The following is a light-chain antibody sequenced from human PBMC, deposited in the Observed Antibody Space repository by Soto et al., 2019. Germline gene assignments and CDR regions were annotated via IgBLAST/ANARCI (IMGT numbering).Light chain of an antibody. CDR3: SSYISSSTHNYV. Sequence: QSALTQPASVSGSPGQSITISCTGTSSDVGGYNYVSWYQQHPGKAPKLMIYEVSNRPSGVSNRFSGSKSGNTASLTISGLQAEDEADYYCSSYISSSTHNYVFGTGTKGTVL. CDR1: SSDVGGYNY. J-gene: IGLJ1*01. V-gene: IGLV2-14*01. CDR2: EVS.